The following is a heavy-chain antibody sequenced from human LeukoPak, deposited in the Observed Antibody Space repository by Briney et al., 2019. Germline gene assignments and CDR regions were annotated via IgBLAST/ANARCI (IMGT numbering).Heavy chain of an antibody. D-gene: IGHD2-15*01. Sequence: SVKISCKASGGTFSSYAISWVRQAPGQGLEWMGRIIPILGIANYAQKFQGRVTITADKSTSTAYMELSSLRSEDTAVYYCASGGYCSGGSCYPEIYYYGMDVWGQGTTVTVSS. V-gene: IGHV1-69*04. CDR1: GGTFSSYA. CDR3: ASGGYCSGGSCYPEIYYYGMDV. CDR2: IIPILGIA. J-gene: IGHJ6*02.